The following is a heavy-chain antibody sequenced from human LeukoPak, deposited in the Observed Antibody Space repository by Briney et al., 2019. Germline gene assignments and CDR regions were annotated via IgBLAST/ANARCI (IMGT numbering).Heavy chain of an antibody. Sequence: GGSLRLSCAASGFTFSDHQMGWIRQAPGKGLEWISDISSSTNSIYYADSVKGRFTIARDNAKNSLYLQMNSLRAEDTAVYYCVRVHGAFDIWGQGTMVTVSS. J-gene: IGHJ3*02. V-gene: IGHV3-11*01. CDR1: GFTFSDHQ. CDR2: ISSSTNSI. CDR3: VRVHGAFDI.